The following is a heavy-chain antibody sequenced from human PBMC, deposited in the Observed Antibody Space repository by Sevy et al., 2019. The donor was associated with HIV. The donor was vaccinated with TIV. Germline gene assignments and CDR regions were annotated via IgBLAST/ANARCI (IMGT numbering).Heavy chain of an antibody. CDR2: IYYNGHI. Sequence: SETLSLTCTVSGGSITSLYWNWIRQPPGKGLEWIANIYYNGHINYNPSLKSRVTLSLDTSKNQFSLRLSSVTAADTAMYYCVGEKAWGRGDSWGQGTLVTVSS. V-gene: IGHV4-59*08. J-gene: IGHJ5*01. CDR3: VGEKAWGRGDS. CDR1: GGSITSLY. D-gene: IGHD1-26*01.